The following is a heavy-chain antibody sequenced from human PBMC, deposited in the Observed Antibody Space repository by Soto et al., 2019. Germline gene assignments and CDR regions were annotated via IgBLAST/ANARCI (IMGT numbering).Heavy chain of an antibody. V-gene: IGHV1-69*12. D-gene: IGHD3-10*01. CDR2: IIPIFGTA. CDR3: ARVLVAAGATYYYGSGGYYGL. CDR1: GGTFSSYA. J-gene: IGHJ4*02. Sequence: QVQLVQSGAEVKKPGSSVKVSCKASGGTFSSYAISWVRQAPGQGLAWMGGIIPIFGTANYAQKFQGRVTITADESTSTAYMELSSLRSEDTAVYYCARVLVAAGATYYYGSGGYYGLWGRGTLVTVSS.